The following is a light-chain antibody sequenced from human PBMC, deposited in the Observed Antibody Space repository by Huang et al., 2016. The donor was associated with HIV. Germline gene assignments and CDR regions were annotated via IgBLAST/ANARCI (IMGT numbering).Light chain of an antibody. CDR1: QSVYASSTSKDY. J-gene: IGKJ1*01. CDR3: QQYYSLPQT. Sequence: DIIMSQSPESLTVSLGERATLNCRSSQSVYASSTSKDYMAWFQQKPVQPPQLLLFWASSREVGVPDRFSGSGSGTHFTLTIANLQPEDAAIYYCQQYYSLPQTFGQGTRV. CDR2: WAS. V-gene: IGKV4-1*01.